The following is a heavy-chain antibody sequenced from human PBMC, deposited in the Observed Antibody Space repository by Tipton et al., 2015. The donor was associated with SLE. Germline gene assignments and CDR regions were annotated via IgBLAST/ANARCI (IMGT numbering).Heavy chain of an antibody. J-gene: IGHJ4*02. D-gene: IGHD2-15*01. CDR3: ARVDDGYCSGGSCDGEFDY. Sequence: SLRLSCAASGFTFSSYAMSWVRQAPGKGLEWVAVISYDGSNKYYADSVKGRFTISRDNSKNTLYLQMNSLRAEDTAVYYCARVDDGYCSGGSCDGEFDYGGQGTLVTVSS. CDR2: ISYDGSNK. V-gene: IGHV3-30*04. CDR1: GFTFSSYA.